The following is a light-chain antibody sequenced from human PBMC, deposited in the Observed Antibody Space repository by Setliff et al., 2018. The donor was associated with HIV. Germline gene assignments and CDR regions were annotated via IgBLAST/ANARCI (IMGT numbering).Light chain of an antibody. V-gene: IGLV2-14*03. CDR3: SSYTTSSNSFV. J-gene: IGLJ1*01. CDR2: DVN. CDR1: ISDIGSYNF. Sequence: QSALTQPASVSGSPGQSITISCSGTISDIGSYNFVSWYQQHPGKAPKLMMSDVNKRPSGVSDRFSGSKSGNTASLTISGLQAEDEANYYCSSYTTSSNSFVFGTGTKVTVL.